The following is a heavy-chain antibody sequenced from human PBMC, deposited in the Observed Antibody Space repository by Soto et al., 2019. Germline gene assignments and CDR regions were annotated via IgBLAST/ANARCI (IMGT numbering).Heavy chain of an antibody. CDR2: IYYSGST. Sequence: PSETLSLTCSVSGGFISSYYWSWIRQPPGKGLEWIGYIYYSGSTNYNPSLKSRVTISADTSKNQFSLRLSSVTAAATAVYYCARYYYDPPHFSDLPTRRSSDP. CDR3: ARYYYDPPHFSDLPTRRSSDP. D-gene: IGHD3-3*01. V-gene: IGHV4-59*01. J-gene: IGHJ5*02. CDR1: GGFISSYY.